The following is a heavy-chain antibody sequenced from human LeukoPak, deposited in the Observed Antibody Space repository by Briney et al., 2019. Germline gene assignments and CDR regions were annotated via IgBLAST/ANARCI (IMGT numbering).Heavy chain of an antibody. V-gene: IGHV4-61*01. CDR3: ARDPGPAVMTSYWYFDL. D-gene: IGHD2-2*01. Sequence: PSETLSLTCTVSGGSISSSSYYWGWIRQPPGKGLEWIGYIYYSGSTNYNPSLKSRVTISVDTSKNQFSLKLSSVTAADTAVYYCARDPGPAVMTSYWYFDLWGRGTLVTVSS. CDR1: GGSISSSSYY. J-gene: IGHJ2*01. CDR2: IYYSGST.